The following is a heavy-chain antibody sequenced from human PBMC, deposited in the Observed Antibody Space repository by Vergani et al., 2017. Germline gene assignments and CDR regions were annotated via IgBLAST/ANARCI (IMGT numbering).Heavy chain of an antibody. CDR1: GGSLSGYF. CDR2: ITAIGSA. J-gene: IGHJ4*02. CDR3: ASRRPRLXLGSKSNAGTFDS. D-gene: IGHD3-10*01. Sequence: QVHLQQRGAGVLKPSETPCLTCGVIGGSLSGYFWSWIRQSPGGGLEWIGEITAIGSAKYSPSATSRVTISVDTSRGEFTLTVTSVTAADTGLYFCASRRPRLXLGSKSNAGTFDSWGQGTLVTVSS. V-gene: IGHV4-34*02.